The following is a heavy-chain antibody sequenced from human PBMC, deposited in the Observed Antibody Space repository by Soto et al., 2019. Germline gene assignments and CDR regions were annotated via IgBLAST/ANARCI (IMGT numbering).Heavy chain of an antibody. D-gene: IGHD6-6*01. V-gene: IGHV4-30-2*01. CDR3: ARSEYRDGYNKNFDY. J-gene: IGHJ4*02. Sequence: QLQLQESGSGLVKPSQTLSLTCAVSGGSISSGGYSWSWIRQPPGKGLEWIGYIYHSGSTYYNPSLKSRVTISVDRSKNQFSLKLSSVTAADTAVYYCARSEYRDGYNKNFDYWGQGTLVTVSS. CDR1: GGSISSGGYS. CDR2: IYHSGST.